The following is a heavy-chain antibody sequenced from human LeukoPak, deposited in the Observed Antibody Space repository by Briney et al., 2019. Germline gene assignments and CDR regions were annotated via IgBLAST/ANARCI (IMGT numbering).Heavy chain of an antibody. J-gene: IGHJ3*02. CDR2: ISDSGGGT. CDR3: TRDWRNMAFDM. CDR1: GFIFSNYA. Sequence: PGGSLRLSCAASGFIFSNYAMTWVRQAPETGLKWVSSISDSGGGTHYADSVKGRFSISRDNAKNTLYLQMNSLRAEDTAVYYCTRDWRNMAFDMWGQGTMVTVSS. D-gene: IGHD1-14*01. V-gene: IGHV3-23*01.